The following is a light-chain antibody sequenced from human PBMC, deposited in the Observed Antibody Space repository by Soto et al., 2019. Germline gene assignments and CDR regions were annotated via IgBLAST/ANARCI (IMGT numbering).Light chain of an antibody. CDR1: QSVSSN. CDR3: QQYNNWPWT. J-gene: IGKJ1*01. Sequence: EIVMTQSPATLSVSPGERGTLSCRASQSVSSNLAWYQQKPGQAPRLLIYGASTRATGIPARFSGSRSGTEFTLTISSLQSEDFAVYYCQQYNNWPWTFGQETNVEIK. CDR2: GAS. V-gene: IGKV3-15*01.